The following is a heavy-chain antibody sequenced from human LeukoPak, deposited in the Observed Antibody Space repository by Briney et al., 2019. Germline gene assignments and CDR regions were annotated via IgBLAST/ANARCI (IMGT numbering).Heavy chain of an antibody. CDR1: GFTFSSYE. CDR2: ISTSGSTI. V-gene: IGHV3-48*03. D-gene: IGHD2-15*01. CDR3: ARDCSGGSCY. J-gene: IGHJ4*02. Sequence: GGSLRLSCAASGFTFSSYEMNWVRQAPGKGLDWVSYISTSGSTIYYADSVKGRFTISRDNAKNSLYLQMNSLRAEDTAVYYCARDCSGGSCYWGQGTLVTVSS.